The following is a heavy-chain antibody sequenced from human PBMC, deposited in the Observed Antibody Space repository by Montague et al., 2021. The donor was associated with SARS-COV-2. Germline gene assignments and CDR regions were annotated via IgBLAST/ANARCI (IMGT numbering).Heavy chain of an antibody. D-gene: IGHD3-22*01. CDR1: GDSMTSGSHS. CDR2: IQTSGTS. Sequence: TLSLTCTVSGDSMTSGSHSWTWVRQPAGKGLEWIGHIQTSGTSNYSPSLRDRITLSIDTSRNQFSLELRSVTAADTAIYYCARDRPESWRISPGLAGLFATVVHSASGMDVWGRGTTVIVS. J-gene: IGHJ6*02. V-gene: IGHV4-61*09. CDR3: ARDRPESWRISPGLAGLFATVVHSASGMDV.